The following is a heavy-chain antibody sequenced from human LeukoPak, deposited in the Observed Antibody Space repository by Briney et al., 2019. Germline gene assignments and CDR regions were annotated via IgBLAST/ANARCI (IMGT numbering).Heavy chain of an antibody. V-gene: IGHV4-34*01. CDR3: ARGIIAAAVQNGFDP. D-gene: IGHD6-13*01. CDR2: INHSGST. Sequence: SETLSLTCAVYGGSFSGYYWSWIRQPPGKGLEWIGEINHSGSTNYNPSLKSRVTISVDTSKNQFSLKLSSVTAAGTAVYYCARGIIAAAVQNGFDPWGQGTLVTVSS. J-gene: IGHJ5*02. CDR1: GGSFSGYY.